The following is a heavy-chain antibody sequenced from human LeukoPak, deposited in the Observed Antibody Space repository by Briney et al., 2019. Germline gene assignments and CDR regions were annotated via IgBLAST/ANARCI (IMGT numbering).Heavy chain of an antibody. D-gene: IGHD2-2*01. V-gene: IGHV3-48*03. CDR3: TNHALDY. CDR2: ITPSGSST. CDR1: GFTFSTYE. J-gene: IGHJ4*02. Sequence: PGGSLRLSCVASGFTFSTYEMHWLRQAPGKGLEWLSYITPSGSSTYYADSVKGRFTISRDNAKGSLYLQMNSLRVEDTAVYYCTNHALDYWGQGTLVTVSS.